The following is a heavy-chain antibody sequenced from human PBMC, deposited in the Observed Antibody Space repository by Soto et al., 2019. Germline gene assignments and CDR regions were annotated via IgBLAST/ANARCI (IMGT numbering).Heavy chain of an antibody. CDR2: IYYSGST. Sequence: PSETLSLTCTVSVGSISSSSYYWGWIRQPPGKGLEWIGSIYYSGSTYYNPSLKSRVTISVDTSKNQFSLKLSSVTAADTAVYYCARQDRNYYDSSGRTPFFDYWGQGTLVTVSS. J-gene: IGHJ4*02. CDR3: ARQDRNYYDSSGRTPFFDY. D-gene: IGHD3-22*01. CDR1: VGSISSSSYY. V-gene: IGHV4-39*01.